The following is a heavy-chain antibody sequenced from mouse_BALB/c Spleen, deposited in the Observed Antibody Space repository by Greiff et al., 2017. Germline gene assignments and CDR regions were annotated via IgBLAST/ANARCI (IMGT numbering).Heavy chain of an antibody. CDR1: GYSITSDYA. J-gene: IGHJ2*01. D-gene: IGHD1-2*01. CDR3: ATLLRLNY. V-gene: IGHV3-2*02. Sequence: EVKLMESGPGLVKPSQSLSLTCTVTGYSITSDYAWNWIRQFPGNKLEWMGYISYSGSTSYNPSLKSRISITRDTSKNQFFLQLNSVTTEDTATYYCATLLRLNYWGQGTTLTVSS. CDR2: ISYSGST.